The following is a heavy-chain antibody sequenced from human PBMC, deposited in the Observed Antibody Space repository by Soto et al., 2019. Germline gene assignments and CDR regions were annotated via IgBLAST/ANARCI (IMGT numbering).Heavy chain of an antibody. CDR3: ARGPSFTILAASHPVHDAFDI. Sequence: GGSLRLSCAASGFTFSSYAMHWVRQAPGKGLEWVAVISYDGSNKYYADSVKGRFTISRDNSKNTLYLQMNSLRAEDTAVYYCARGPSFTILAASHPVHDAFDIWGQGTMVTVSS. D-gene: IGHD3-3*01. CDR2: ISYDGSNK. V-gene: IGHV3-30-3*01. CDR1: GFTFSSYA. J-gene: IGHJ3*02.